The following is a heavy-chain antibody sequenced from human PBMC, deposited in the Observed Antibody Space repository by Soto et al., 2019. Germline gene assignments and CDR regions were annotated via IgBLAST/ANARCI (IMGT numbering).Heavy chain of an antibody. Sequence: SETLSLTCAVYGGSFSGYYWSWIRQPPGKGLEWIGEINHSGSTNYNPSLKSRVTISVDTSKNQFSLKLSSVTAADTAVYYCARETLVPHTWFDAWGQGALVTVSS. CDR2: INHSGST. CDR3: ARETLVPHTWFDA. CDR1: GGSFSGYY. D-gene: IGHD2-2*01. J-gene: IGHJ5*02. V-gene: IGHV4-34*01.